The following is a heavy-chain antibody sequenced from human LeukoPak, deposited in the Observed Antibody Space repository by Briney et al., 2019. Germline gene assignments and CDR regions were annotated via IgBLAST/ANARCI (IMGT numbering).Heavy chain of an antibody. CDR1: GGSISSNYW. CDR3: ARVLEGSSGQHWYFDL. Sequence: SETLSLTCAVSGGSISSNYWWSWVRQPPGKGLEWIGEIHHSGSTNYNPSLKSRVTISVDTSKNQFSLKLSSVTAADTAVYYCARVLEGSSGQHWYFDLWGRGTLVTVSS. V-gene: IGHV4-4*02. CDR2: IHHSGST. J-gene: IGHJ2*01. D-gene: IGHD6-19*01.